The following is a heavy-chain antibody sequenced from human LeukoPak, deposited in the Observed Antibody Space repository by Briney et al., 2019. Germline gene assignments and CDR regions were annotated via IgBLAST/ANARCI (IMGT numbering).Heavy chain of an antibody. CDR3: ARVPDGDGGMDV. V-gene: IGHV3-21*01. J-gene: IGHJ6*02. CDR2: ISSSSSYI. Sequence: GGSLRLSCAASGFTFSSYSMNWVRQAPGPGLEWVSSISSSSSYIYYADSVKGRFTISRDNAKNSLYLQMNSLRAEDTAVYYCARVPDGDGGMDVWGQGTTVTVSS. D-gene: IGHD5-24*01. CDR1: GFTFSSYS.